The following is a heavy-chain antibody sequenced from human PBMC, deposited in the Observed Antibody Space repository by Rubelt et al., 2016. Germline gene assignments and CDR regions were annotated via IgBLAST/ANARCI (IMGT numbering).Heavy chain of an antibody. CDR2: FDPEDGET. CDR1: GYTLTELS. CDR3: ATRTVGVIGPHAFDI. Sequence: QVQLVQSGAEVKKPGASVKVSCKVSGYTLTELSMHWVRQAPGKGLEWMGGFDPEDGETIYEQKFQGTGTMTEDTSTDTAYMGLGSLRAEDTAVYYCATRTVGVIGPHAFDIWGQGTMVTVSS. D-gene: IGHD3-10*01. J-gene: IGHJ3*02. V-gene: IGHV1-24*01.